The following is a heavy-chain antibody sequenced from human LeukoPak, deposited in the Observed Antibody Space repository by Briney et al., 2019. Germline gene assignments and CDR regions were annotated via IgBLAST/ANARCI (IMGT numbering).Heavy chain of an antibody. CDR1: GGSISSSFYY. CDR3: ARFVRNYFDY. Sequence: SETLSLTCTVSGGSISSSFYYWGWIRQPPGKGLEWIGSIYHSGSTYYNPSLKSRVTISVDTSRNQFSLNLSSVTAADTAVYYCARFVRNYFDYWGQGILVTVSS. V-gene: IGHV4-39*01. J-gene: IGHJ4*02. CDR2: IYHSGST.